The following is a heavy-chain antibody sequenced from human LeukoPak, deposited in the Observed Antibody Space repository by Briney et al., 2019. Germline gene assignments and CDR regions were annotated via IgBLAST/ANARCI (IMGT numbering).Heavy chain of an antibody. Sequence: SVKVSCKASGGTFSSYAISWVRQAPGQGLEWMGRIIPIFGTANYAQKFQGRVTITTDESTSTAYMELSSLRSEDTAVYYCTRATGRGGSYYPYYFDYWGQGTLVTVSS. CDR2: IIPIFGTA. J-gene: IGHJ4*02. CDR3: TRATGRGGSYYPYYFDY. V-gene: IGHV1-69*05. CDR1: GGTFSSYA. D-gene: IGHD1-26*01.